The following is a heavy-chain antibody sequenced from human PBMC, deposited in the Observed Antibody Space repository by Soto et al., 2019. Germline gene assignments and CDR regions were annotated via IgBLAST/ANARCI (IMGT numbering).Heavy chain of an antibody. Sequence: QVQLMEAGGGVVQPGRSLRLSCGASGFSFTSSAMHWVRQAPGKGLEWVAVMSYDGTKKNNAESVKGRFIISRDNSKNTLFLQMNSLRIEDTAVYYCENEYDISGLLSGGLDNWGQGTLVIVSS. CDR1: GFSFTSSA. CDR3: ENEYDISGLLSGGLDN. J-gene: IGHJ4*02. CDR2: MSYDGTKK. D-gene: IGHD3-22*01. V-gene: IGHV3-30-3*02.